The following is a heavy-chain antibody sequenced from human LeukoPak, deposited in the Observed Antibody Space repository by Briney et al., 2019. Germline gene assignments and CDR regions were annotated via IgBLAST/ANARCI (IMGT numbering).Heavy chain of an antibody. V-gene: IGHV3-23*01. D-gene: IGHD3/OR15-3a*01. CDR3: VRDLDWGAFDV. J-gene: IGHJ3*01. CDR2: ISPSGDIT. CDR1: GFTFSSYK. Sequence: SGGSLRLSSAPSGFTFSSYKINWGRQAPGKGRWWVSGISPSGDITYYAASVMGRFPISRENRKSTVSLQMNSLRAEDTALYYCVRDLDWGAFDVWGQGRMVTVSS.